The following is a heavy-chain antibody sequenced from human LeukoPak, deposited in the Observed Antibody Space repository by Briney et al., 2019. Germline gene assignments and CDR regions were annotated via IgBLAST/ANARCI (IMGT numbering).Heavy chain of an antibody. CDR3: ARLGSYHDF. J-gene: IGHJ4*02. Sequence: SETLSLTSPVSGASISNHYWSWMRQPPEKGLEWMGHIHTSGASRYYPSLESRLTLSIDTSRNQLSLQLTSVTAADTAVYFCARLGSYHDFWGQGALVTVSS. CDR1: GASISNHY. CDR2: IHTSGAS. V-gene: IGHV4-4*09. D-gene: IGHD1-26*01.